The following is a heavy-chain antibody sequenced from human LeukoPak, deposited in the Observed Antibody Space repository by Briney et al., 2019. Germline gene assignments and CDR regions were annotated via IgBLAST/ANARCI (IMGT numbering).Heavy chain of an antibody. CDR3: ARGLRRAAAGTNNWFDP. J-gene: IGHJ5*02. Sequence: ASVKVSCKASGYTFTGYYMHWVRQAPGQGLEWMGWINPNSGGTNCAQKFQGRVTMTRDTSISTAYMELSRLRPDDTAVYYCARGLRRAAAGTNNWFDPWGQGTLVTVSS. D-gene: IGHD6-13*01. CDR1: GYTFTGYY. CDR2: INPNSGGT. V-gene: IGHV1-2*02.